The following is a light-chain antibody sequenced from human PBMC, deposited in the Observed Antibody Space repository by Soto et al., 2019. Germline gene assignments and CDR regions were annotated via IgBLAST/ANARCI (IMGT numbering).Light chain of an antibody. V-gene: IGKV3-11*01. Sequence: EIVLTQSPATLSLSPGERATLSCRASQSVSSYLAWYQQKPGQAPRLLIYDASNRATGIQARFSGSGSGTDFTLTISSLEPEDFAVYYCQQRSNSPPWTFGQGTKVEIK. CDR1: QSVSSY. CDR2: DAS. CDR3: QQRSNSPPWT. J-gene: IGKJ1*01.